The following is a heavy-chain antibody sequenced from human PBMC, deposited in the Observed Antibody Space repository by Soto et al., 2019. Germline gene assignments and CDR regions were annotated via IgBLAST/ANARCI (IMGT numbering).Heavy chain of an antibody. CDR1: GGTFSSYA. CDR2: IIPIFGTA. D-gene: IGHD3-10*01. CDR3: ARGAVRGVIISPFDY. V-gene: IGHV1-69*13. J-gene: IGHJ4*02. Sequence: ASVKVSCKASGGTFSSYAISWVRQAPGQGLEWMGGIIPIFGTANYAQKFQGRVTITADESTSTAYMELSSLRSEDTAVYYCARGAVRGVIISPFDYWGQGTLVTVSS.